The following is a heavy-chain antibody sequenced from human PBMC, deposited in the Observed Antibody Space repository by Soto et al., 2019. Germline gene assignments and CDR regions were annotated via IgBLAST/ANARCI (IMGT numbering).Heavy chain of an antibody. Sequence: SVKVSCKASGYTFTSYYMHWVRQAPGQGLEWMGIINPSGGSTSYAQKFQGRVTMTRDTSTSTVYMELSSLRSEDTAVYYCARDPAPHYYFWSGSGFRSNWFDPWCQGTLVTVSS. CDR1: GYTFTSYY. CDR2: INPSGGST. D-gene: IGHD3-3*01. V-gene: IGHV1-46*01. J-gene: IGHJ5*02. CDR3: ARDPAPHYYFWSGSGFRSNWFDP.